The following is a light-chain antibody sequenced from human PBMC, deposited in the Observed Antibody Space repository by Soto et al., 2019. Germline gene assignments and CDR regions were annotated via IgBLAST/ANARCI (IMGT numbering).Light chain of an antibody. CDR3: MQRTDFPFS. J-gene: IGKJ2*01. Sequence: DIVLTQTPNSLPVTPGEPASISCKSSQSLLDRDDGNTYLDWYLQKPGQSPQLLIYSLSYRASGVPARVIGSGSGTDFTLKISGVEADDVGLYYCMQRTDFPFSFGQGTNLEIK. V-gene: IGKV2-40*01. CDR1: QSLLDRDDGNTY. CDR2: SLS.